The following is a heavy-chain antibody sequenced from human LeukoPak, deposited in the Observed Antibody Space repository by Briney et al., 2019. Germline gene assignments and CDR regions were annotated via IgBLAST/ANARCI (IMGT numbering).Heavy chain of an antibody. D-gene: IGHD2-8*01. J-gene: IGHJ3*02. V-gene: IGHV1-46*01. CDR2: INPSGGST. Sequence: ASVKVSCKASGYTFTSYYMHWVRQAPGQGLEWMGIINPSGGSTSYAQKFQGRVTITRNTSISTAYMELSSLRSEDTAVYYCARGRPTYEDAFDIWGQGTMVTVSS. CDR3: ARGRPTYEDAFDI. CDR1: GYTFTSYY.